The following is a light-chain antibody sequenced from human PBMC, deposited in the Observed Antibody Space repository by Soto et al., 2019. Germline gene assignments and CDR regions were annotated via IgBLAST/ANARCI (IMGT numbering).Light chain of an antibody. CDR1: QTISTW. V-gene: IGKV1-5*01. J-gene: IGKJ1*01. Sequence: DIQMTQSPSILSASVGDRVAITCRASQTISTWLAWYQLKPGKAPKLLIFGASSLESGGPSRFGGSGSGTEFTLTISSLQPDDFATYYSQQYNTYSWTFGQGTKVAVK. CDR2: GAS. CDR3: QQYNTYSWT.